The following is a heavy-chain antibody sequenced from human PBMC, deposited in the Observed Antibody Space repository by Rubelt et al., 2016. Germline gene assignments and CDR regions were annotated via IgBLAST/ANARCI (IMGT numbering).Heavy chain of an antibody. Sequence: GEGVVQPGRSLRLPCAASGLTFSSYGMHWVRQGPGKGLEWVSVIGPGGDITYYADSVKGRFTISRDNSRNTVYLQMNSLRAEDTAVYFCAKYREVTRSAFDTWGQGTMVAVSS. CDR1: GLTFSSYG. J-gene: IGHJ3*02. V-gene: IGHV3-NL1*01. D-gene: IGHD2-21*02. CDR2: IGPGGDIT. CDR3: AKYREVTRSAFDT.